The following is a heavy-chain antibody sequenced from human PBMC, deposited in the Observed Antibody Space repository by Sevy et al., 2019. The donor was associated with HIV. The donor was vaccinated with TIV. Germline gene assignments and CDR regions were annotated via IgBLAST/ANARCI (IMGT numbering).Heavy chain of an antibody. J-gene: IGHJ3*02. Sequence: GGSLRLSCAASGFTFSSYWMSWVRQAPGKGLEWVANIKQDGSEKYYVDSVKGRFTISRDNAKNSLYLQMNSLRAGDTAVYYCARAAMVRGVITLNAFDIWGQGTMVTVSS. CDR2: IKQDGSEK. D-gene: IGHD3-10*01. CDR1: GFTFSSYW. V-gene: IGHV3-7*04. CDR3: ARAAMVRGVITLNAFDI.